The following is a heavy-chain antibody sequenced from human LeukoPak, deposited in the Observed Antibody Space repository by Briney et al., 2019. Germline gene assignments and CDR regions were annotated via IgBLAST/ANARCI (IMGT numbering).Heavy chain of an antibody. D-gene: IGHD3-3*01. CDR1: GVSISSYY. CDR2: IYTSGST. V-gene: IGHV4-4*07. CDR3: ASAAYDFWSGYPSYYMDV. J-gene: IGHJ6*03. Sequence: SETLSLTCTVSGVSISSYYWSWIRQPAGKGLEWIGRIYTSGSTNYNPSLKSRVTMSVDTSKNQFSLKLSSVTAADTAVYYCASAAYDFWSGYPSYYMDVWGKGTTVTVSS.